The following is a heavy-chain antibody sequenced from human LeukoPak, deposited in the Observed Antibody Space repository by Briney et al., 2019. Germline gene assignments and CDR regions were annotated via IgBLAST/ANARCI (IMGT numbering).Heavy chain of an antibody. D-gene: IGHD5-24*01. Sequence: SVKVSCKASGGTFSSYAISWVRQAPGQGLEWMGGIIPIFGTANYAQKFQGSVTITTDESTSTAYMELSSLRSEDTAVYYCARWGRDGYSDYYYYYMDVWGKGTTVTVSS. CDR2: IIPIFGTA. J-gene: IGHJ6*03. V-gene: IGHV1-69*05. CDR3: ARWGRDGYSDYYYYYMDV. CDR1: GGTFSSYA.